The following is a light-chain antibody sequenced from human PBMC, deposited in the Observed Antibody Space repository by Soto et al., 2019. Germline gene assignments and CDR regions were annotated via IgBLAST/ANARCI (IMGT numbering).Light chain of an antibody. CDR1: SSNIGNNA. CDR2: YDV. J-gene: IGLJ1*01. Sequence: QSVLTQPPSVSEAPRQRVTISCSGSSSNIGNNAVNWYQQLPGKAPKLLIYYDVLLPSGVSDRFSGSKSATSASLAISGLQSEDEADYYCAAWDDSLNGDVFGTGTKLTVL. CDR3: AAWDDSLNGDV. V-gene: IGLV1-36*01.